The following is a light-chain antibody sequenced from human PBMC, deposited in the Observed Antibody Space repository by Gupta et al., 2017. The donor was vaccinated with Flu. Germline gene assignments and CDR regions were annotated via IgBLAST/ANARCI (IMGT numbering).Light chain of an antibody. J-gene: IGLJ2*01. CDR1: STDVGGYSY. CDR2: EVT. CDR3: TSYATTNTVL. V-gene: IGLV2-14*01. Sequence: QAALTQPASVSGSPGQSITISCTGTSTDVGGYSYVSWYQQHPGKAPKLIIYEVTNRPAGVSSRFSGSRSGNTASLTISGLQAEDEADYYCTSYATTNTVLFGGGTKVTVL.